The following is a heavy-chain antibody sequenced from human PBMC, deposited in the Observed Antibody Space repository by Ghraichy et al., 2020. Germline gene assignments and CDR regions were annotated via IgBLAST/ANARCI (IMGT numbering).Heavy chain of an antibody. CDR1: GGSFSGYY. J-gene: IGHJ4*02. CDR3: ASYIAAAGEGLFDY. Sequence: SETLSLTCAVYGGSFSGYYWSWIRQPPGKGLEWIGEINHSGSTNYNPSLKSRVTISVDTSKNQFSLKLSSVTAADTAVYYCASYIAAAGEGLFDYWGQGTLVTVSS. V-gene: IGHV4-34*01. D-gene: IGHD6-13*01. CDR2: INHSGST.